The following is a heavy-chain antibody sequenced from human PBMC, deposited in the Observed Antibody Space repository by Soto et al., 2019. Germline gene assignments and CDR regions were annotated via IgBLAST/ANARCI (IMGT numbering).Heavy chain of an antibody. CDR3: AKDRYSGTYPTDFDY. Sequence: QVQLVQSGGGVVQPGRSLRLSCAGSGCTFSSYGIHWVRQAPGKGLEWVALISYDGGNEKYTESVKDRFTISRDDSHNVAYLQMSSLRTEDTAMYYCAKDRYSGTYPTDFDYWGQGSLVTVSS. J-gene: IGHJ4*02. CDR1: GCTFSSYG. D-gene: IGHD1-26*01. CDR2: ISYDGGNE. V-gene: IGHV3-30*18.